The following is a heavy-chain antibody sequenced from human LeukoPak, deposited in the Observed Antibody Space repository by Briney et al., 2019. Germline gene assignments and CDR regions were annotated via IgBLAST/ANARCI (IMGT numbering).Heavy chain of an antibody. Sequence: PGGSLRLSCVDSGFTFSRFWMIWVRQAPGKGLEWVASIKQDGSEKYYVDSVKGRCTIPRDKPKNSLYLQMNSLRAEATAVYYCARDPGYASGAWGQGTLVTVSS. CDR2: IKQDGSEK. CDR1: GFTFSRFW. J-gene: IGHJ5*02. D-gene: IGHD6-19*01. V-gene: IGHV3-7*05. CDR3: ARDPGYASGA.